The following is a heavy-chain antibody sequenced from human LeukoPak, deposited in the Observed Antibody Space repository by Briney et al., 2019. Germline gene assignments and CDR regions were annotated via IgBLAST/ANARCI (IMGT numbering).Heavy chain of an antibody. CDR1: GFDFSSYV. Sequence: GGSLRLSCAASGFDFSSYVMHWVRQAPGKGLEWVAVISHDGSNEYYADSVKGRFTISRDNSKNTLYLQMNSLRAEDTAVYYCARSSYSSGWYSDYWGQGTLVTVSS. CDR2: ISHDGSNE. V-gene: IGHV3-30*04. J-gene: IGHJ4*02. CDR3: ARSSYSSGWYSDY. D-gene: IGHD6-19*01.